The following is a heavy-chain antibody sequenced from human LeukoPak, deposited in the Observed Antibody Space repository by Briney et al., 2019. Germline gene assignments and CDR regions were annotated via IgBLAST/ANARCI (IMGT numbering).Heavy chain of an antibody. J-gene: IGHJ4*02. CDR1: GYTFTSYY. CDR3: ARGIAAPDFDY. CDR2: INASGGST. V-gene: IGHV1-46*01. D-gene: IGHD6-13*01. Sequence: ASVKVSCKASGYTFTSYYMHWVRQAPGQGLEWMGIINASGGSTSYAQKCQGRVTMTRDTSTSTVYMELSSLRSEDTAVYYCARGIAAPDFDYWGQGTLVTVSS.